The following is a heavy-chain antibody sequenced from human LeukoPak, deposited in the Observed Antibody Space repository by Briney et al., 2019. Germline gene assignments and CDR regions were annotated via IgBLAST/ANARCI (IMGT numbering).Heavy chain of an antibody. J-gene: IGHJ4*02. CDR3: ARRGVDGALDY. CDR1: EFTFSIYW. CDR2: IQENGNEK. V-gene: IGHV3-7*01. Sequence: GGSLRLSCAASEFTFSIYWMSWVRQAPGKGLEWVANIQENGNEKSYVDSVRGRFTISRDNAKNSLYLQMNSLRAEDTAVYYCARRGVDGALDYWGQGTLVTVSS. D-gene: IGHD5-24*01.